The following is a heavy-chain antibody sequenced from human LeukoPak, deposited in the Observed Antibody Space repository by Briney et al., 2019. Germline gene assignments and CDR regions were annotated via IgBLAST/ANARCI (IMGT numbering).Heavy chain of an antibody. J-gene: IGHJ4*02. D-gene: IGHD6-19*01. CDR2: INHSGST. CDR3: ARGIAVAGDRYYFDY. CDR1: GGSFSGYY. Sequence: SETLSLTCAVYGGSFSGYYWSWIREPPGKGLEWIGEINHSGSTNYNPSLKSRVTISVDTSKDQFSLTLSSVTAADTAVYYCARGIAVAGDRYYFDYWGQGTLVTVSS. V-gene: IGHV4-34*01.